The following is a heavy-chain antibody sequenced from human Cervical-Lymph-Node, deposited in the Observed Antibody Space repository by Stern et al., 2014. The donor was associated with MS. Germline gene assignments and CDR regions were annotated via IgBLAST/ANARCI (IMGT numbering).Heavy chain of an antibody. CDR1: GFHLSIYS. Sequence: EVQLEESGGGLVQPGGSLRLSCAASGFHLSIYSMNWVRQAPGKGLEWVSYISTISTIYYADSVKGRFTIPRENAKNSLYLQMNSLRAEDTAVYFCARDDWVERLDSWGQGTLVTVSS. V-gene: IGHV3-48*01. CDR3: ARDDWVERLDS. CDR2: ISTISTI. J-gene: IGHJ5*01. D-gene: IGHD1-1*01.